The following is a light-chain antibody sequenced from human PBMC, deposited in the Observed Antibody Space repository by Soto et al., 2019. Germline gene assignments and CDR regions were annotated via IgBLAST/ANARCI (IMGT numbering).Light chain of an antibody. J-gene: IGKJ1*01. CDR3: QRDNSYPWT. CDR2: DAS. V-gene: IGKV1-5*01. CDR1: QSISSW. Sequence: DIQMNQSPSTLSTSVGDRVTITCRASQSISSWLAWYQQKPGKAPKLLIYDASSSESGVPSRFNASGSVQEFTLTISSVHPDEFATYYCQRDNSYPWTGGQGTRVEL.